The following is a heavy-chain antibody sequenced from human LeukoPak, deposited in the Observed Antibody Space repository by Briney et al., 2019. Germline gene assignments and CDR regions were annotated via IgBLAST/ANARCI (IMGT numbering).Heavy chain of an antibody. Sequence: GGSLRLSCAASGLTLSNYYMSWIRQAPGKGLEWVSYISNIGSTTHHADSVKGRFTISRDNAKNSLYLQMNSLRAEDTAVYYCASDMSNKWFDYWGQGTLVTVSS. CDR3: ASDMSNKWFDY. J-gene: IGHJ4*02. V-gene: IGHV3-11*04. D-gene: IGHD2-8*01. CDR1: GLTLSNYY. CDR2: ISNIGSTT.